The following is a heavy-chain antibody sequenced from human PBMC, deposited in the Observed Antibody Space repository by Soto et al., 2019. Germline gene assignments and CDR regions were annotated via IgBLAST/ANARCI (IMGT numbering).Heavy chain of an antibody. D-gene: IGHD3-3*01. Sequence: QITLKESGRPLVKPTQTLTLTCTFSGFSLTTRGVGVGWIRQPPGKALEWLALIYWDDDKRYSPSLKSRLTITKDTSKNQVVLTMSNVDPVDTGTYYCTHGSGFSWGQGTLVTVSS. CDR3: THGSGFS. CDR2: IYWDDDK. V-gene: IGHV2-5*02. CDR1: GFSLTTRGVG. J-gene: IGHJ5*02.